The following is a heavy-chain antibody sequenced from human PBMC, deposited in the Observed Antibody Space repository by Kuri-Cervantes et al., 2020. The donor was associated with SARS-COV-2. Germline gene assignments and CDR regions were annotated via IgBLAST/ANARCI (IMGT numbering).Heavy chain of an antibody. CDR1: GYSISSGYY. V-gene: IGHV4-38-2*02. Sequence: SETLSLTCTVSGYSISSGYYWGWIRQPSGKGLEWIGSIYHSRSTYYNPSLKSRVTISVDTSKSQFSLKLSSVTAADTAVYYCARAGIGAVAGNFDYWGQGTLVTVSS. CDR3: ARAGIGAVAGNFDY. D-gene: IGHD6-19*01. CDR2: IYHSRST. J-gene: IGHJ4*02.